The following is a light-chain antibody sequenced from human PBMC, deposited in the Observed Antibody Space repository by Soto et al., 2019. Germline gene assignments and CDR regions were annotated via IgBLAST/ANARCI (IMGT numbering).Light chain of an antibody. CDR3: QQYYSYLVG. J-gene: IGKJ1*01. CDR1: QSVATN. CDR2: GAS. V-gene: IGKV3-15*01. Sequence: EIVMTQTTATLSLSPGARATLSCRASQSVATNLAWYQQKPGQPPRLLIYGASTRATGIPARFSGSGSGTEFTLTISSLQSEDFATYYCQQYYSYLVGFAQGTKVDI.